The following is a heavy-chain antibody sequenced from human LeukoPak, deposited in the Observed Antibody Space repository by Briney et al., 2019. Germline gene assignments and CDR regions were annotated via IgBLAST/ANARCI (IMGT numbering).Heavy chain of an antibody. CDR3: ARGVSDYDFFMCLYFDY. D-gene: IGHD5-12*01. Sequence: SVKVSCTASGGTFSSYAISWVRQAPGQGLEWMGGIIPIFGTANYAQKFQGRVTITADESTSTAYMELSSLRSEDTAVYYCARGVSDYDFFMCLYFDYWGQGTLVTVSS. CDR2: IIPIFGTA. CDR1: GGTFSSYA. J-gene: IGHJ4*02. V-gene: IGHV1-69*13.